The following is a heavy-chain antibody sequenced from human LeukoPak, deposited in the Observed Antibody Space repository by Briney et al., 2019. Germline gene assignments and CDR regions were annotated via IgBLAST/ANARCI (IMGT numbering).Heavy chain of an antibody. CDR3: ARDGDYGDYDY. V-gene: IGHV4-59*01. Sequence: SETLSLTCTVSGGSISSYYWSWIRQPPGKGLEWMGYIYYSGSTNYNPSLKSRVTISVDTSKNQFSLKLSSVTAADTAVYYCARDGDYGDYDYWGQGTLVTVSS. CDR2: IYYSGST. J-gene: IGHJ4*02. CDR1: GGSISSYY. D-gene: IGHD4-17*01.